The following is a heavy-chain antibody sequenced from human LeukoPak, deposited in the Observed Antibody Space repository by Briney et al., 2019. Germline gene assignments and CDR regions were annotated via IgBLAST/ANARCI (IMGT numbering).Heavy chain of an antibody. CDR3: ARRSGHCSSTSCYRGEYYYYMDV. Sequence: SETLSLTCTVSGGSISSYYWSWIRQPPGKGLEWIRYIYTSGSTNYNPSLKSRVTISVDTSKNQFSLKLSSVTAADTAVYYCARRSGHCSSTSCYRGEYYYYMDVWGKGTTVTVSS. D-gene: IGHD2-2*02. CDR2: IYTSGST. CDR1: GGSISSYY. J-gene: IGHJ6*03. V-gene: IGHV4-4*09.